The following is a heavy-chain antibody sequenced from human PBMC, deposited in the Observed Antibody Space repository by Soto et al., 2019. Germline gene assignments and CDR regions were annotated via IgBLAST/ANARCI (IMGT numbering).Heavy chain of an antibody. V-gene: IGHV6-1*01. CDR2: TYYRSKWNT. CDR1: GDRVSSNIPA. J-gene: IGHJ4*02. D-gene: IGHD5-18*01. CDR3: AKIPPGYSYRYFYFGS. Sequence: SQTLSLTCVISGDRVSSNIPAWIWIRQSPSRGLEWLGRTYYRSKWNTDYAVSVKSRILIHPDPSKNQFSLQLNSVTPEDTAVYYCAKIPPGYSYRYFYFGSWDQGTLGTAAS.